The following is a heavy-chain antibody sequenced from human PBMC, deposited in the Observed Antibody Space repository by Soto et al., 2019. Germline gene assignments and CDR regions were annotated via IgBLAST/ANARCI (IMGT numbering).Heavy chain of an antibody. CDR3: AGRREYCSASSCSLDDTHWVYYFDS. Sequence: RGESLKISCKGSGYNFATYWIGWVRQIHGKGPEWMGIIYPGDSDTRYTPSFKGPVTISADKYEGASYVHWDSLKASDIALYYCAGRREYCSASSCSLDDTHWVYYFDSWGQGTLVTVSS. J-gene: IGHJ4*02. D-gene: IGHD2-15*01. CDR2: IYPGDSDT. CDR1: GYNFATYW. V-gene: IGHV5-51*01.